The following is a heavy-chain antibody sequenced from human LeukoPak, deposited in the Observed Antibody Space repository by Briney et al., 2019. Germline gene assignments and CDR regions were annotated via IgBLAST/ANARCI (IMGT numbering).Heavy chain of an antibody. J-gene: IGHJ5*01. CDR1: GYTXINYG. Sequence: ASVKVSCKASGYTXINYGISGVRQAPGQGLEWMGWIYPYTGNTNYAQMVQGRVTMTADPSTGTAYMELTSLTSDDTAVYYCARGGQQLVWFDSWGQGTLVTVSS. CDR2: IYPYTGNT. CDR3: ARGGQQLVWFDS. V-gene: IGHV1-18*01. D-gene: IGHD6-13*01.